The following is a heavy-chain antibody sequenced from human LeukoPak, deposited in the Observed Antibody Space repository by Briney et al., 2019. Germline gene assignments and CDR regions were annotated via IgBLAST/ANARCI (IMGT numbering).Heavy chain of an antibody. J-gene: IGHJ5*02. CDR1: GFTFSSYD. D-gene: IGHD2-2*01. Sequence: PGGSLRLSCAASGFTFSSYDMHWVRQATGKGLEWVSAIGTAGDTYYPGSVKGRFTISRENAKNSLYLQMSSLRAGDTAVYYCARSKGYCSSTSCGWFDRWSQGTLVTVSS. CDR3: ARSKGYCSSTSCGWFDR. V-gene: IGHV3-13*01. CDR2: IGTAGDT.